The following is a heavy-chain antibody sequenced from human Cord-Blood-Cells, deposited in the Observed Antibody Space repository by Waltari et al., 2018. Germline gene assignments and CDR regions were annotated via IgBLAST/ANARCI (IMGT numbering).Heavy chain of an antibody. CDR3: ARHGMTTVTTVDY. CDR2: IYYSGST. CDR1: GGPISSSSYY. J-gene: IGHJ4*02. D-gene: IGHD4-17*01. Sequence: QLQLQESGPGLVKPSETLSLTCTVSGGPISSSSYYWGWIRQPPGKGLEWIGSIYYSGSTYYNPSLKSRVTISVDTSKNQFSLKLSSVTAADTAVYYCARHGMTTVTTVDYWGQGTLVTVSS. V-gene: IGHV4-39*01.